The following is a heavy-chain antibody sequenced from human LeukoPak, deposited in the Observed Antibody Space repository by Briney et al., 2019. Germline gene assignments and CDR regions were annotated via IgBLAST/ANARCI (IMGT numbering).Heavy chain of an antibody. Sequence: GGSLRLSCAASGFTFSSYAMHWVRQAPGKGLEWVAVISYDGSNKYYADSVKGRFTISRDNSKNTLYLQMNSLRAEDTAVYYCARDSPGDYYMDVWGKGTTVTVSS. CDR1: GFTFSSYA. V-gene: IGHV3-30*04. CDR3: ARDSPGDYYMDV. CDR2: ISYDGSNK. J-gene: IGHJ6*03.